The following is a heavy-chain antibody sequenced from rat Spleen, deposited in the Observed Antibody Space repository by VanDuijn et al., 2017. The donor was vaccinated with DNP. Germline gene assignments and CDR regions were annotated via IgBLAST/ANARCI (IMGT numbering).Heavy chain of an antibody. J-gene: IGHJ2*01. V-gene: IGHV5-25*01. Sequence: EVQLVESGGGLVQPGGSLKLSCAASGFTFSNSDMAWVRQAPTKGLEWVASISTSGGSTYYRDSVKGRFTISRDNAKSTLYLQMDSLRSEDTATYYCARHTTGIDWGQGVMVTVSS. CDR2: ISTSGGST. D-gene: IGHD1-9*01. CDR1: GFTFSNSD. CDR3: ARHTTGID.